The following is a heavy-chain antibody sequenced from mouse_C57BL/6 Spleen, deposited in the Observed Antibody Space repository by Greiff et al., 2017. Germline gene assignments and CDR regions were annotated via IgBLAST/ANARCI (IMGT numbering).Heavy chain of an antibody. Sequence: QVQLKQPGAELVRPGSSVKLSCKASGYTFTSYWMHWVKQRPIQGLEWIGNIDPSDSETHYNQKFKDKATLTVDKSSSTAYMQLSSLTSEDSAVYYCARRDGNTYFDYWGQGTTLTVSS. CDR2: IDPSDSET. J-gene: IGHJ2*01. V-gene: IGHV1-52*01. CDR1: GYTFTSYW. D-gene: IGHD2-1*01. CDR3: ARRDGNTYFDY.